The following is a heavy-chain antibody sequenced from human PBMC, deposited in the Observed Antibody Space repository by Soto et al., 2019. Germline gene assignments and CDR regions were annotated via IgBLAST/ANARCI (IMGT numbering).Heavy chain of an antibody. CDR1: GGSVSSGDYF. V-gene: IGHV4-30-4*01. CDR3: AREVGQAAASDTENDAFDI. CDR2: IHSSGSA. J-gene: IGHJ3*02. Sequence: QVQLQESGPGLVKPSETLSLTCTVSGGSVSSGDYFWSWVRQPPGKVLEWIGYIHSSGSAYYNPSRNSRVFMSLDTSSNQFSLELRCMTAADTAVYYCAREVGQAAASDTENDAFDIWGLGTMVTVS. D-gene: IGHD6-13*01.